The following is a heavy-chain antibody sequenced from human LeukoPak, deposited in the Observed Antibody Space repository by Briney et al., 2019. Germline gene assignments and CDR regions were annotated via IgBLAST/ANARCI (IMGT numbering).Heavy chain of an antibody. D-gene: IGHD6-6*01. Sequence: SVKVSCKASGGTFSSYAISWVRQAPGQGLEWMGGIIPIFGTANYAQKFQGRVTITTDESTSTAYMELSSLRSEDTAVYYCARGKGIAARPDYYYYYYMDVWGKGTTVTVSS. CDR1: GGTFSSYA. J-gene: IGHJ6*03. CDR2: IIPIFGTA. V-gene: IGHV1-69*05. CDR3: ARGKGIAARPDYYYYYYMDV.